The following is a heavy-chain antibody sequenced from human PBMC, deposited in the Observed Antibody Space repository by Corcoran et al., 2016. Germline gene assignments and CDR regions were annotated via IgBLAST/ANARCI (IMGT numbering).Heavy chain of an antibody. CDR2: INHSGST. CDR1: GGSFSGYY. Sequence: QVQLQQWGAGLLKPSETLSLTCAVYGGSFSGYYWSWIRQPPGKGLEWIGEINHSGSTNYNPSLKSRVTISVDTSKNQFSLKLSSVTAADTAVYYWARRRGRQWLVRSWFDPWGQGTLVTVSS. J-gene: IGHJ5*02. D-gene: IGHD6-19*01. V-gene: IGHV4-34*01. CDR3: ARRRGRQWLVRSWFDP.